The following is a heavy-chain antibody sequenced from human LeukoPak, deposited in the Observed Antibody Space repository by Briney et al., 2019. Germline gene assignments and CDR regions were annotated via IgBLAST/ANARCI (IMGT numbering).Heavy chain of an antibody. Sequence: SETLSLTCTVSGGSISSYYWSWIRQPPGKGLEWIGYIYYSGSTNYNPSLKSRVTISVDTSKNQFSLKLSSVTAADTAVYYCARDTYYYDSSGYYVGAFDIWGQGTMVTVSS. CDR1: GGSISSYY. CDR2: IYYSGST. J-gene: IGHJ3*02. CDR3: ARDTYYYDSSGYYVGAFDI. V-gene: IGHV4-59*08. D-gene: IGHD3-22*01.